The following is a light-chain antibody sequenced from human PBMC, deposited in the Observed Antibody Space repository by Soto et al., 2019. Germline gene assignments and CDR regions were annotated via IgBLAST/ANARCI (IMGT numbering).Light chain of an antibody. CDR2: DVS. CDR1: SSDVGGYNS. J-gene: IGLJ1*01. Sequence: QSVLTQPASVSGSPGQSITISCTGTSSDVGGYNSVSWYQHHPGKAPNLMIFDVSDRPSGVSSRFSGSKSGNTASLTISGLQAEDEADYYCSSYTTSSTPHYVFGPGTKVTVL. CDR3: SSYTTSSTPHYV. V-gene: IGLV2-14*03.